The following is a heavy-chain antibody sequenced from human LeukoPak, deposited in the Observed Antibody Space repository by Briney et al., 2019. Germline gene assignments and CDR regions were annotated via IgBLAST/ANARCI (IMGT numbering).Heavy chain of an antibody. Sequence: PGGSLRLSCAAPGFTFSSYAMSWVRQAPGKGLDWFSDTTESGSTTFYADSVRGRFTVSRDNSKNSLYLEMNSLRAEDTALYYCASKGPFWVYWGQGTLVTVSS. CDR1: GFTFSSYA. J-gene: IGHJ4*02. CDR2: TTESGSTT. D-gene: IGHD3-16*01. CDR3: ASKGPFWVY. V-gene: IGHV3-23*01.